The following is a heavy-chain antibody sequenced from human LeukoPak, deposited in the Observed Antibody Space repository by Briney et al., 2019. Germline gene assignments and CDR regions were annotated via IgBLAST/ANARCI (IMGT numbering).Heavy chain of an antibody. CDR3: AKDGSGGCSGGSCYSGWFDP. CDR1: GFTFSSYG. V-gene: IGHV3-30*18. D-gene: IGHD2-15*01. CDR2: ISYDGSNK. Sequence: PGGSLRLSCAASGFTFSSYGMHWVRQAPGKGLEWVAVISYDGSNKYYADSVKGRFTISRDNSKNTLYLQMNGLRAEDTAVYYCAKDGSGGCSGGSCYSGWFDPWGQGTLVTVSS. J-gene: IGHJ5*02.